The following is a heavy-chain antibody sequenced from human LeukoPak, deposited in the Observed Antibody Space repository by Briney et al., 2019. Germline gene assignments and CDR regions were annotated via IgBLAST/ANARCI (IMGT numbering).Heavy chain of an antibody. CDR1: GFPFSNAW. V-gene: IGHV3-15*01. J-gene: IGHJ4*02. Sequence: PGGSLRLSCAASGFPFSNAWMSWVRQAPGKGLEGVGRIKSKTDGGTTDYAAPVKGRFTISRDDSKNTLYLQMNSLKTEDTAVYYCTTVLLWFGELNDYWGQGTLVTVSS. CDR2: IKSKTDGGTT. CDR3: TTVLLWFGELNDY. D-gene: IGHD3-10*01.